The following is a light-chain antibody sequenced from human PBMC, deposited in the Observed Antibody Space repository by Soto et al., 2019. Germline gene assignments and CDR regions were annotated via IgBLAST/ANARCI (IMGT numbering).Light chain of an antibody. CDR3: QQSLTIPYT. J-gene: IGKJ2*01. CDR1: QTISTH. Sequence: DIQMTQSPSSLSASVGDRVTITCRASQTISTHLNWYQQKPGKAPKLLIYSASTLQSGVPSRFSGSGSGTDFTLTINSLQPEDFGTYYCQQSLTIPYTFGQGTKLEIK. CDR2: SAS. V-gene: IGKV1-39*01.